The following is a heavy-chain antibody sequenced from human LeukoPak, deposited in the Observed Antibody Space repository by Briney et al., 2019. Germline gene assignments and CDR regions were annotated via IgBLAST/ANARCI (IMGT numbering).Heavy chain of an antibody. CDR1: GFTFSSYS. D-gene: IGHD4-17*01. CDR3: ARAVYGFDAFDI. V-gene: IGHV3-21*01. CDR2: ISSSSSYI. J-gene: IGHJ3*02. Sequence: GGSLRLSCAASGFTFSSYSMSWVRQAPGKGLEWVSSISSSSSYIYYADSVKGRFTISRDNAKNSLYLQMNSLRAEDTAVYYCARAVYGFDAFDIWGQGTMVTVSS.